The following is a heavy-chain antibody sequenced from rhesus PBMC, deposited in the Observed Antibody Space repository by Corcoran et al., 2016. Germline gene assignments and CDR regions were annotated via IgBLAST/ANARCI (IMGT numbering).Heavy chain of an antibody. D-gene: IGHD2-21*01. CDR1: GYSFTSSW. CDR2: IYPGDSGP. V-gene: IGHV5S1*01. Sequence: EVQLVQSGAEVKRPGESLRSSCKTSGYSFTSSWISWVRQMPGKGREWIGRIYPGDSGPVSNPSFQGHVTISADKSSSTTYLQWSSLKASDTATYYCAKDQGWVWGRGVLVTVSS. CDR3: AKDQGWV. J-gene: IGHJ5-2*02.